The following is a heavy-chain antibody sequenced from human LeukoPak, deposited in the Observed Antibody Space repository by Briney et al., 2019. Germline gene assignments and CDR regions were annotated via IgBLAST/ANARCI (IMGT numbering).Heavy chain of an antibody. V-gene: IGHV4-59*01. D-gene: IGHD2-21*01. Sequence: SSETLSLTCTVSGGSISSYYWSWIRQPPGKGLEWIGYIYYSGSTNYNPSLKSRVTISVDTSKNQFSLKLSSVTAADTAVYYCASYIRCGGEYPMRCAFDVWGQGTMVTVSS. CDR1: GGSISSYY. CDR2: IYYSGST. CDR3: ASYIRCGGEYPMRCAFDV. J-gene: IGHJ3*01.